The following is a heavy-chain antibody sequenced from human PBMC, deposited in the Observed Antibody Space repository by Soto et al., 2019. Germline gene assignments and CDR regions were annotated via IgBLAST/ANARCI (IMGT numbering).Heavy chain of an antibody. J-gene: IGHJ4*02. D-gene: IGHD6-25*01. CDR3: ARAALIAASPRPKMSYFDY. Sequence: QVQLVQSGAEVKKPGSSVKVSCKASGGTFSSYAISWVRQAPGQGREWMGGIIPIFGTANYAQKFQGRVTITSDEATSTAYMALSRLISEDTAVYYCARAALIAASPRPKMSYFDYWGQGTLVTVSS. V-gene: IGHV1-69*01. CDR1: GGTFSSYA. CDR2: IIPIFGTA.